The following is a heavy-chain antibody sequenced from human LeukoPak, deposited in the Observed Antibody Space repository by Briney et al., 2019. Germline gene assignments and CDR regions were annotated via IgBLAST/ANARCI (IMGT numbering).Heavy chain of an antibody. CDR3: ARAYSSSPLPDY. V-gene: IGHV1-2*02. CDR2: INPNSGGT. CDR1: GYTFTGYY. J-gene: IGHJ4*02. Sequence: ASVTVSCKASGYTFTGYYMHWVRQAPGQGLEWMGWINPNSGGTNYAQKFQGRVTMTRDTSISTAYMELSRLRSDDTAVYYCARAYSSSPLPDYWGQGTLVTVSS. D-gene: IGHD6-6*01.